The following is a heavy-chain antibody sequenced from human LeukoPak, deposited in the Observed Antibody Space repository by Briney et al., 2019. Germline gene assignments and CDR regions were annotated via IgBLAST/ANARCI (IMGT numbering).Heavy chain of an antibody. J-gene: IGHJ3*02. V-gene: IGHV4-59*01. CDR2: IYYSGST. CDR1: GGSISSYY. D-gene: IGHD1-26*01. CDR3: ARAGSYRVGDAFDI. Sequence: PSETLSLTCTVSGGSISSYYWSWIRQPPGKGLEWIGYIYYSGSTNYNPSLKSRVTISVDTSKNQFSLKLSSVTAADTAVYYCARAGSYRVGDAFDIWGQGTMVTVSS.